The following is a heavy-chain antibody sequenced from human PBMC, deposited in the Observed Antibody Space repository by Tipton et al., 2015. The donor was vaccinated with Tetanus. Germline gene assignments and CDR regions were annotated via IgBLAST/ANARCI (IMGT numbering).Heavy chain of an antibody. V-gene: IGHV3-9*03. D-gene: IGHD2/OR15-2a*01. CDR1: GLTFHEHA. Sequence: SLRLSCAVSGLTFHEHAMHWVRQVPGKGLEWVSGMLWNGARIDYADFLRGRFTISWDSAKNSLNLQINSLTAEDLALYYSVKELYPRGADLWGPGTLVTVSS. CDR2: MLWNGARI. CDR3: VKELYPRGADL. J-gene: IGHJ5*02.